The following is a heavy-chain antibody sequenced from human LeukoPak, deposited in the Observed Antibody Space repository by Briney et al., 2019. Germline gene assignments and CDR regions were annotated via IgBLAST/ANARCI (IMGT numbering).Heavy chain of an antibody. J-gene: IGHJ4*02. CDR1: GYTFTSYD. CDR2: MNPNSCNT. D-gene: IGHD3-10*01. Sequence: GASVEVSCKASGYTFTSYDINWVRRASGQGLEWRGWMNPNSCNTGDDQNFQRRVTMTRNTSISTAYMELSRLRSEDSAVYCCARRFSGSGSPITYWGQGTLVTVSS. V-gene: IGHV1-8*01. CDR3: ARRFSGSGSPITY.